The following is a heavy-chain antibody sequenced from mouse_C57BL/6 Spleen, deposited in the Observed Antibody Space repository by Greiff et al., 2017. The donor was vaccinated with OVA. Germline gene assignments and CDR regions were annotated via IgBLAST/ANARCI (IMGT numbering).Heavy chain of an antibody. CDR3: ARDYYGSFWYFDV. Sequence: VQLQQPGAELVKPGASVKMSCKASGYTFTSYWITWVKQRPGQGLEWIGDIYPGSGSTNYNEKFKSKATLTVDTSSSTAYMQLSSLTSEDSAVYYCARDYYGSFWYFDVWGTGTTVTVSS. CDR2: IYPGSGST. CDR1: GYTFTSYW. V-gene: IGHV1-55*01. D-gene: IGHD1-1*01. J-gene: IGHJ1*03.